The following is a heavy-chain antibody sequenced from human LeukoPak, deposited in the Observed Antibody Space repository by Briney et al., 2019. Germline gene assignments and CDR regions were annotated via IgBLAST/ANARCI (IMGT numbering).Heavy chain of an antibody. J-gene: IGHJ3*02. Sequence: SETLSLTCTVSGGSISTSNYYWGWIRQPPGKGLEWIGNIFYSGSTYYSPSLKSRVTISVDTSKNQFSLKLSSVTAADTAVYYCARMRARYPHLIVVVVAAPGGAFDIWGQGTMVTVSS. CDR2: IFYSGST. D-gene: IGHD2-15*01. V-gene: IGHV4-39*07. CDR1: GGSISTSNYY. CDR3: ARMRARYPHLIVVVVAAPGGAFDI.